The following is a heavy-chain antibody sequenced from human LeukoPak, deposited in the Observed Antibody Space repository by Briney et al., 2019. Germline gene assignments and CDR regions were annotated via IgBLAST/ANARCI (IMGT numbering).Heavy chain of an antibody. CDR1: GYTFTGYY. Sequence: ASVKVSCKASGYTFTGYYMHWVRQAPGQGLEWMGWINPNSGGTNYAQKFQGRVTMTRDTSISTGYLELSRLTSDDTAVYYCAREGHGSGSSPIFDYWGQGTLVTVSS. CDR3: AREGHGSGSSPIFDY. J-gene: IGHJ4*02. CDR2: INPNSGGT. V-gene: IGHV1-2*02. D-gene: IGHD3-10*01.